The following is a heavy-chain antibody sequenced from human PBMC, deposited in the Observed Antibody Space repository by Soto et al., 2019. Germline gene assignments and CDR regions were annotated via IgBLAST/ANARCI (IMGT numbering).Heavy chain of an antibody. CDR2: INPHSGGT. D-gene: IGHD3-22*01. CDR3: AREALGSSGYFQEVEYGMDV. J-gene: IGHJ6*02. V-gene: IGHV1-2*04. CDR1: GYTFTGYY. Sequence: ASVKVSCKASGYTFTGYYVHWVRQAPGQGLEWMGWINPHSGGTNYAQKFQGWVTMTRDTSISTAYMELSRLKSDDTAVYYCAREALGSSGYFQEVEYGMDVWGQGTTVTVSS.